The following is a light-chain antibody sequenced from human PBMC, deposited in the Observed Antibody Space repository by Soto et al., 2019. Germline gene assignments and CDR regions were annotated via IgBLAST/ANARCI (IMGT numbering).Light chain of an antibody. J-gene: IGLJ1*01. V-gene: IGLV2-14*01. CDR2: EVS. Sequence: QSALTQPASVSGSPGQSITISCTGTSSDVGGYNYVSWYQQHPGKAPKLMIYEVSNRPSGVSNRFSGSKSGNTASLTISGLQAEDEADYYCSSYTSSSTLDYVFGTGNKVTV. CDR1: SSDVGGYNY. CDR3: SSYTSSSTLDYV.